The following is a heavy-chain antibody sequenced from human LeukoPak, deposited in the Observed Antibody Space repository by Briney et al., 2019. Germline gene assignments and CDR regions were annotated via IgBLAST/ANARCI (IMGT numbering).Heavy chain of an antibody. CDR3: ARRAGAYSHPYDY. D-gene: IGHD4/OR15-4a*01. V-gene: IGHV3-53*01. J-gene: IGHJ4*02. CDR1: GLTVSSNS. CDR2: IYSGGST. Sequence: GGSLRLSCAASGLTVSSNSMSWVRQAPGKGLEWVSFIYSGGSTYYADSVKGRFTTSRDNSKNTLYLQMNSLRADDTAVYYCARRAGAYSHPYDYWGQGTLVTVSS.